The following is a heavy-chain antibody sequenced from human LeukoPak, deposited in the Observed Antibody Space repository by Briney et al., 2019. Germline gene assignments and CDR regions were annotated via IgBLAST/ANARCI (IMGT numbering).Heavy chain of an antibody. CDR3: ARASLNYDSSGYYCPDY. CDR2: INWNGGST. D-gene: IGHD3-22*01. V-gene: IGHV3-20*04. Sequence: GGSLRLSCAASGFTFSNYWMHWVRQAPGKGLEWVSGINWNGGSTGYADSVKGRFTISRDNAKNSLYLQMNSLRAEDTALYYCARASLNYDSSGYYCPDYWGQGTLVTVSS. J-gene: IGHJ4*02. CDR1: GFTFSNYW.